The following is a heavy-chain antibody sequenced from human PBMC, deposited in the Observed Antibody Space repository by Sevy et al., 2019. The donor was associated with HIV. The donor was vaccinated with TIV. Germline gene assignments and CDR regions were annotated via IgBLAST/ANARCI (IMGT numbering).Heavy chain of an antibody. CDR2: IWYDGSNK. V-gene: IGHV3-33*01. J-gene: IGHJ4*02. D-gene: IGHD3-16*02. Sequence: GGSPRLSCAASGFTFSSYGMHWVRQAPGKGLEWVAVIWYDGSNKYYADSVKGRFTISRDNSKNTLYLQMNSLRAEDTAVYYCAAGVWGSYRYAPTNDYWGQGTLVTVSS. CDR3: AAGVWGSYRYAPTNDY. CDR1: GFTFSSYG.